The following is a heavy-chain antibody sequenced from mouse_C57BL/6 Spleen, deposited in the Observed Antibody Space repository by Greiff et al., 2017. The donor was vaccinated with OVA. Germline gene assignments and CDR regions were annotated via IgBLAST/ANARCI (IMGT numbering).Heavy chain of an antibody. V-gene: IGHV1-42*01. CDR1: GYSFTGYY. CDR3: ARRGKLTLDY. CDR2: INPSTGGT. J-gene: IGHJ2*01. Sequence: EVQLQQSGPELVKPGASVKISCKASGYSFTGYYMNWVKQSPEKSLEWIGEINPSTGGTTYNQKFKAKATLTVDKSSSTAYMQLKSLTSEDSAVYYCARRGKLTLDYWGQGTTLTVSS. D-gene: IGHD1-1*01.